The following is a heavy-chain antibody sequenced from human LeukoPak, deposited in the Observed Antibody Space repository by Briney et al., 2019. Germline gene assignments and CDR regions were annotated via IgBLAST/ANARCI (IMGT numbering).Heavy chain of an antibody. J-gene: IGHJ4*02. CDR1: GGSISSSNW. V-gene: IGHV4-4*02. CDR3: ASGILSGSLRSYFDY. Sequence: PSDTLSLTCAVSGGSISSSNWWSGVRPPPGKGLEWIGEIYHSGSTNYNPSLKSRVTISVDKSKNQFSLKLSSVTAADTAVYYCASGILSGSLRSYFDYWGQGTLVTVSS. CDR2: IYHSGST. D-gene: IGHD1-26*01.